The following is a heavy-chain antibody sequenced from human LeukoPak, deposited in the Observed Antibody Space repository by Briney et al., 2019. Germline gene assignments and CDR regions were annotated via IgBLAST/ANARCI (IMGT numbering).Heavy chain of an antibody. Sequence: PGGSLRLSCAASGFTFSSYAMNWVRQAPGKGLEWVSSISYSGGNTHYADSVKGRFTISRDNAKNTLYLQMNSLRAEDTAVYYCARERRGYSSSWTHFDYWGQGTLVTVSS. J-gene: IGHJ4*02. D-gene: IGHD6-13*01. CDR2: ISYSGGNT. V-gene: IGHV3-23*01. CDR3: ARERRGYSSSWTHFDY. CDR1: GFTFSSYA.